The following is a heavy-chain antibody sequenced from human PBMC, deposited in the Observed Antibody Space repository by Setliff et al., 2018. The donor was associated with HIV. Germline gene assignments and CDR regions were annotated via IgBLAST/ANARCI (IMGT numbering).Heavy chain of an antibody. CDR3: ARGGFGVVIIERLGVDY. V-gene: IGHV3-30*04. CDR2: ISYDGNNK. D-gene: IGHD3-3*01. Sequence: SCAASGFTFNSYAMHWVRQAPGKGLQWVSVISYDGNNKKYADSVKGRFTISRDNSKNTLYLQMNSLRAEDTAVYYCARGGFGVVIIERLGVDYWGQGTKVTVSS. J-gene: IGHJ4*02. CDR1: GFTFNSYA.